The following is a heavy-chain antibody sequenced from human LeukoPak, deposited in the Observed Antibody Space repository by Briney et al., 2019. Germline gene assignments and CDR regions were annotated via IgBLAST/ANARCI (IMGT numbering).Heavy chain of an antibody. J-gene: IGHJ4*02. CDR3: ARDPGHDTSNYGGLDF. CDR2: ISSSSSYI. V-gene: IGHV3-21*01. Sequence: PGGSLRLSCAASGFTFSSYSMNWVRQAPGKGLEWVSSISSSSSYIYYADSVKGRFTTSRDNAKNSLYLQMNSLRAEDTAVYYCARDPGHDTSNYGGLDFWGQGTLVTVSS. D-gene: IGHD4-11*01. CDR1: GFTFSSYS.